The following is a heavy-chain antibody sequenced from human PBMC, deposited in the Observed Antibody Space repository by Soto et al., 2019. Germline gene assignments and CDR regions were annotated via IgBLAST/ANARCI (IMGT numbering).Heavy chain of an antibody. V-gene: IGHV3-7*03. CDR1: GFIFSMYS. Sequence: DVKLVESGGAMVQPGDSLRLSCEVSGFIFSMYSMSWVRQTPGKGLEWVAKIPQDGVDGHYADAVKGRFTISRDNGKNSLYLQMNNLRAEDTAVYYCARDHLILPAHDFFYGSDVWGRGATVTVSS. J-gene: IGHJ6*02. D-gene: IGHD2-21*02. CDR2: IPQDGVDG. CDR3: ARDHLILPAHDFFYGSDV.